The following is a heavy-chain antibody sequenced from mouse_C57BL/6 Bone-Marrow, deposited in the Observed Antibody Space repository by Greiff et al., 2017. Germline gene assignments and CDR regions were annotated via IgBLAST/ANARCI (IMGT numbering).Heavy chain of an antibody. D-gene: IGHD2-2*01. V-gene: IGHV1-69*01. J-gene: IGHJ1*03. CDR3: ARSVYGYDRWYVDV. CDR1: GYTFTSYW. Sequence: QVQLQQPGAELVMPGASVKLSCKASGYTFTSYWMHWVKQRPGQGLEWIGEIDPSDSYTNYNQKFKGKSTLTVDKSSSSAYLQLRSLTSEDSAVYYCARSVYGYDRWYVDVWGTGTTVTVSS. CDR2: IDPSDSYT.